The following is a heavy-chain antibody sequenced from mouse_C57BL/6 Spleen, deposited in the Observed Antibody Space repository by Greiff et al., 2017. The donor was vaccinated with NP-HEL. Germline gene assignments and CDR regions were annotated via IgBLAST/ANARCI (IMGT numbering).Heavy chain of an antibody. Sequence: EVKLMESGGGLVQPGGSLSLSCAASGFTFTDYYMSWVRQPPGKALEWLGFIRNKANGYTTEYSASVKGRFTISRDNSQSILYLQMNALRAEDSATYYCAREDYGSSYAMDYWGQGTSVTVSS. J-gene: IGHJ4*01. CDR1: GFTFTDYY. V-gene: IGHV7-3*01. CDR2: IRNKANGYTT. D-gene: IGHD1-1*01. CDR3: AREDYGSSYAMDY.